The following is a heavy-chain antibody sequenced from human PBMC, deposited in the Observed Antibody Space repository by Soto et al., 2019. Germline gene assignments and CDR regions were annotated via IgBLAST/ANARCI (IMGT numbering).Heavy chain of an antibody. CDR3: AKDVISGDGFWLMDH. J-gene: IGHJ4*02. Sequence: PGGSLRLSCAASGFTFSAYAMTWLRQAPRKGLESVSGIYGNGAGIQYADSVRGRFTISRDNSKNTLYLQMNSLRAEDTAVYYCAKDVISGDGFWLMDHWGQGTLVTVSS. CDR1: GFTFSAYA. V-gene: IGHV3-23*01. CDR2: IYGNGAGI. D-gene: IGHD2-21*02.